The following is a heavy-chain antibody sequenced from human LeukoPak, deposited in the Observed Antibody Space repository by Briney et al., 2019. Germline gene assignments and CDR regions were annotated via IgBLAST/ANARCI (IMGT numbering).Heavy chain of an antibody. D-gene: IGHD3-10*01. Sequence: PSETLSLTCTVSGGSISSYYWSWIRQPPGKGLEWIGYIYYSGSTNYNPSLKSRVTISVDTSKNQFSLKLSSVTAADTAVYYCARFGELDPYYYYYGMDVWGQGTTVTVSS. J-gene: IGHJ6*02. CDR2: IYYSGST. CDR3: ARFGELDPYYYYYGMDV. CDR1: GGSISSYY. V-gene: IGHV4-59*01.